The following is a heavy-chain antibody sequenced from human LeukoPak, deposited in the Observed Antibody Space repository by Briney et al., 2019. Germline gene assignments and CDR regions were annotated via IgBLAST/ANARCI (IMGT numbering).Heavy chain of an antibody. V-gene: IGHV4-31*03. CDR3: ARSNVQWLQLRDDAFDI. J-gene: IGHJ3*02. CDR1: GASIRSGDYY. D-gene: IGHD5-24*01. Sequence: SETLSLTCTVSGASIRSGDYYWSWIRQHPGKGLEWIGYIYYSGSTYYNPSLKSRVTISVDTSKNQFSLKLSSVTAADTAVYYCARSNVQWLQLRDDAFDIWGQGTMITVSS. CDR2: IYYSGST.